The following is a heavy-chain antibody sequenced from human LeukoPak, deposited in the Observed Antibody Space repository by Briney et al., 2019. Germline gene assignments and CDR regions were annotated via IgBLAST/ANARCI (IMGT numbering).Heavy chain of an antibody. CDR3: ASRKRGRGYSGYDYAFDI. D-gene: IGHD5-12*01. CDR1: GFTFSSYA. J-gene: IGHJ3*02. Sequence: SGGSLRLSCAASGFTFSSYAMSWVRQAPGKGLEWVSAISGSGGSTYYADSVKGRFTISRDNSKNTLYLQMNSLRAEDTAVYYCASRKRGRGYSGYDYAFDIWGQGTMVTVSS. V-gene: IGHV3-23*01. CDR2: ISGSGGST.